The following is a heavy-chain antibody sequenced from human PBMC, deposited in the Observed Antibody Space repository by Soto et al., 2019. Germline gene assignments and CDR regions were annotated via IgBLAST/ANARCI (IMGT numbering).Heavy chain of an antibody. CDR1: GYTFSDHD. J-gene: IGHJ4*02. V-gene: IGHV1-8*01. Sequence: QVQLVQSGAEVKKPGASVKVSCKASGYTFSDHDINWVRQAPGQGPEWLGWKNPNSGDTGYAQNFQGRVTMTRDTAKRTAYMELSSLRSENTAVYYCARVGGNWNDDYFDYWGQGTLVTVSS. CDR3: ARVGGNWNDDYFDY. D-gene: IGHD1-1*01. CDR2: KNPNSGDT.